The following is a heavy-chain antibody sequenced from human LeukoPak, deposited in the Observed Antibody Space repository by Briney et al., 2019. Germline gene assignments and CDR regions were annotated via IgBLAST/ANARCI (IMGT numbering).Heavy chain of an antibody. CDR3: ARDPRYSRSGYFDS. D-gene: IGHD3-3*01. Sequence: GGSLRLSCAASGFTFSSYAMSWVRQAPGKGLEWVSAISGSGGSTYCADSVKGRFTISRDNSKNTLYLQMNSLTAEDTAVYYCARDPRYSRSGYFDSWGHGTLVTVSS. CDR2: ISGSGGST. CDR1: GFTFSSYA. V-gene: IGHV3-23*01. J-gene: IGHJ4*01.